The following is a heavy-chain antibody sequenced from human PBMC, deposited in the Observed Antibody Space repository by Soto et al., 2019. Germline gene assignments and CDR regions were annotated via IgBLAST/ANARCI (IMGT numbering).Heavy chain of an antibody. CDR1: GFTFSSYA. J-gene: IGHJ4*02. Sequence: EVQLLESGGGLVQPGGPLRLSCAASGFTFSSYAMSWVRQAPGKGLEWVSAISGSGGSTYYADSVKGRFTISRDNSKNTLYLQMNSLRAEDTAVYYCAKRPSRYYYDSSGYYSASFDYWGQGTLVTVSS. CDR2: ISGSGGST. D-gene: IGHD3-22*01. V-gene: IGHV3-23*01. CDR3: AKRPSRYYYDSSGYYSASFDY.